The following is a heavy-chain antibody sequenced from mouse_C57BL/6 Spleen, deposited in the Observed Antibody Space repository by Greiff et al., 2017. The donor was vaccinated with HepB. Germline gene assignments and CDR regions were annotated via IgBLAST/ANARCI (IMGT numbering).Heavy chain of an antibody. CDR1: GYTFTSYT. J-gene: IGHJ4*01. CDR2: INPSSGYT. V-gene: IGHV1-4*01. CDR3: ARSWDVYYAMDY. Sequence: QVQLQQSGAELARPGASVKMSCKASGYTFTSYTMHWVKQRPGQGLEWIGYINPSSGYTKYNQKFKDKATLTADKSSSTAYMQLSSLTSEDSAVYYCARSWDVYYAMDYWGQGTSVTVSS. D-gene: IGHD4-1*01.